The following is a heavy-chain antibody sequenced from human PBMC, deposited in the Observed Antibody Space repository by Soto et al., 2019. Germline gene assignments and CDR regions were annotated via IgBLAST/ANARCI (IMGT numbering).Heavy chain of an antibody. D-gene: IGHD3-22*01. CDR1: GFTFSSYA. Sequence: GGSLRLSCAASGFTFSSYAMSWVRQAPGKGLEWVSAISGSGGSTYYADSVKGRFTISRDNSKNTLYLQMNSLRAEDTAVYYCAKEAQTYYYDSSGYYERHDAFDIWGQGTMVTVSS. J-gene: IGHJ3*02. V-gene: IGHV3-23*01. CDR2: ISGSGGST. CDR3: AKEAQTYYYDSSGYYERHDAFDI.